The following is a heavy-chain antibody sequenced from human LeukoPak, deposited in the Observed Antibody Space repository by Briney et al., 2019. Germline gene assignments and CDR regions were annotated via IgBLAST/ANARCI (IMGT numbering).Heavy chain of an antibody. D-gene: IGHD5-24*01. CDR3: ARAGDHYYGLDV. CDR2: IYSGGSA. J-gene: IGHJ6*02. CDR1: DLTVSTNY. Sequence: GGSLRLSCAASDLTVSTNYMTWVRQAPGKGLEWVSIIYSGGSAFYADSVWGRFTISRDNSKKTLYLQMNRLRADDTAVYYCARAGDHYYGLDVWGQGTTVTVSS. V-gene: IGHV3-66*01.